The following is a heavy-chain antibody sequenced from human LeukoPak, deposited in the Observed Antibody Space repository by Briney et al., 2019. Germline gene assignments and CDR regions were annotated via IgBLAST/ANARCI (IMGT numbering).Heavy chain of an antibody. CDR1: GGSFSGYY. CDR2: INDSGGT. CDR3: ARGPRRGYSYGWRYYGMDV. J-gene: IGHJ6*02. V-gene: IGHV4-34*01. D-gene: IGHD5-18*01. Sequence: SETLSLTCAVHGGSFSGYYWSWIRQPPGKGLELIGEINDSGGTNYNPSLKSRVTISVDTSKNQFSLMLTSVTAADAAVYWCARGPRRGYSYGWRYYGMDVWGHGTTVTVSS.